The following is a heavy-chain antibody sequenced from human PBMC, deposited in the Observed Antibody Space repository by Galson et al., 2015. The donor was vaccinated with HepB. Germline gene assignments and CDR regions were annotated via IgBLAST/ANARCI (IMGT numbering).Heavy chain of an antibody. D-gene: IGHD1-26*01. CDR2: ICSGGDT. CDR1: GFTVSSYY. V-gene: IGHV3-53*01. J-gene: IGHJ4*02. Sequence: SLRLSCAASGFTVSSYYMSWVRQAPGKGLEWVSFICSGGDTYYADSSKRRFTISRGNSTNTLYFQMNSLRTEDTAVYYCARGEGLGGATRSRTFDYSGQRALVT. CDR3: ARGEGLGGATRSRTFDY.